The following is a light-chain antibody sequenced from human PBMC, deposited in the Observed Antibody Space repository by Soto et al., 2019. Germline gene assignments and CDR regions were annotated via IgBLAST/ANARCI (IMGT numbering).Light chain of an antibody. CDR1: NIGRKS. V-gene: IGLV3-21*04. CDR3: QVWDSGVDHII. CDR2: YDG. Sequence: YELTQPPSVSVAPGKTASITCEGNNIGRKSVHWYQQRPGQAPMVVIYYDGDRPSGIPERFSGSNSGTAATLTISGVEAGDEADYYCQVWDSGVDHIIFGGGTQLTVL. J-gene: IGLJ2*01.